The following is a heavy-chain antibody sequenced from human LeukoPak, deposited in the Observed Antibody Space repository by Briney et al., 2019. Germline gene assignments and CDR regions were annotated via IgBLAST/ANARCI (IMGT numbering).Heavy chain of an antibody. V-gene: IGHV1-2*02. J-gene: IGHJ4*02. Sequence: WASVKVSCKASGYTFTGYYMHWVRQAPGQGLEWMGWINPNSGGTNYAQKFQGRVTMTRDTSISTAYMELSRLRSDDTAVYYCAREEVGLRAPDYWGQGTLVTVSS. CDR2: INPNSGGT. CDR1: GYTFTGYY. CDR3: AREEVGLRAPDY.